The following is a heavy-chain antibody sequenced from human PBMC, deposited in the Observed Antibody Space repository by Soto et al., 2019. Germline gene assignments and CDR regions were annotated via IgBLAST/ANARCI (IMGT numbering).Heavy chain of an antibody. CDR3: TKQGLPHHNWFDP. CDR1: GFTISTYG. V-gene: IGHV3-30*18. J-gene: IGHJ5*02. D-gene: IGHD2-15*01. Sequence: HPGGSLRLSCAASGFTISTYGIHWVRQAPGKGLEWVAVISSDGSNKYYVDSVKGRFTISRDDSKNTVYLHMNSLRPEDTAVYYCTKQGLPHHNWFDPWGQGTLVTVSS. CDR2: ISSDGSNK.